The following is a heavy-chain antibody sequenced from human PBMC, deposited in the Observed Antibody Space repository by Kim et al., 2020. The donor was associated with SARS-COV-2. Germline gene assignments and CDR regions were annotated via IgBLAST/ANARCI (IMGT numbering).Heavy chain of an antibody. CDR2: IYSGGST. CDR1: GFTVSSNY. CDR3: ARGSSRGAESPKQWLVPELDY. V-gene: IGHV3-53*04. Sequence: GGSLRLSCAASGFTVSSNYMSWVRQAPGKGLEWVSVIYSGGSTYYADSVKGRFTISRHNSKNTLYLQMNSLRAEDTAVYYCARGSSRGAESPKQWLVPELDYWGQGTLVTVSS. J-gene: IGHJ4*02. D-gene: IGHD6-19*01.